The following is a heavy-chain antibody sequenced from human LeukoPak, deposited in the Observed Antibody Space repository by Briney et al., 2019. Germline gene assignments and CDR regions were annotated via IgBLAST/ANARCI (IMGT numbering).Heavy chain of an antibody. CDR3: ARIGDLSLPAAILFDY. Sequence: GRSLRLSCVASGFTFTSYAVHWVRQAPGKGLEWVAFISYDGSNKYYADSVKGRFTISRDNSKNTLYLQMNSLRPEDAAVYYCARIGDLSLPAAILFDYWGQGTLVTVSS. D-gene: IGHD2-2*02. J-gene: IGHJ4*02. CDR2: ISYDGSNK. V-gene: IGHV3-30-3*01. CDR1: GFTFTSYA.